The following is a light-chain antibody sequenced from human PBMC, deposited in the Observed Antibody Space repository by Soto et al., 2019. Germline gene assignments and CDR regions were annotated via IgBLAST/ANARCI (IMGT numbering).Light chain of an antibody. CDR1: QSVSNVY. V-gene: IGKV3-20*01. J-gene: IGKJ2*01. CDR3: QQSGSSPRT. Sequence: EIVLTQSPGTLSLSPGERATLSCRASQSVSNVYLAWYQQKPGQAPRLLIYDTSNRATGIPDRFSGSGSGTDFTLTISRLEPEDFAVYYCQQSGSSPRTFGQGTKLKIK. CDR2: DTS.